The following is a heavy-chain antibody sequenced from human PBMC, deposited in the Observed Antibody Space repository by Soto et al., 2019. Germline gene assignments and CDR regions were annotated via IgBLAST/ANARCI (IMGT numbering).Heavy chain of an antibody. Sequence: VQLLESGGGLAQPGGSLRLSCAASGFTFSTYTMAWVRQAPERGPEWVAGVSQDGTAHYADSVKGRFTISRDNSRDTGYLQMITLRGEDTAVYYCAKDMRPDGVLDFDYWGQGTLVTVSS. CDR2: VSQDGTA. V-gene: IGHV3-23*01. CDR1: GFTFSTYT. CDR3: AKDMRPDGVLDFDY. D-gene: IGHD4-17*01. J-gene: IGHJ4*02.